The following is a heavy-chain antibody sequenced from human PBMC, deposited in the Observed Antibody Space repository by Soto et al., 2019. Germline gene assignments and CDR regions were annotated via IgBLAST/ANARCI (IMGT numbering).Heavy chain of an antibody. V-gene: IGHV4-59*01. Sequence: SETLSLTCAVSGASITHYYWNWIRQSPGKGLEWIVSFSSTGSTVYNPSLGSRVTISLDTSKNQFSLTLNSVTAADTAVYYCARVGIVGATTFWFDPWGQGTLVTVSS. J-gene: IGHJ5*02. CDR3: ARVGIVGATTFWFDP. CDR2: FSSTGST. CDR1: GASITHYY. D-gene: IGHD1-26*01.